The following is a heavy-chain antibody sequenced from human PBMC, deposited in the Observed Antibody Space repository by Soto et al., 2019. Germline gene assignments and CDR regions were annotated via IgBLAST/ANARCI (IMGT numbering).Heavy chain of an antibody. J-gene: IGHJ4*02. V-gene: IGHV3-21*04. CDR1: GFTFSSYS. CDR3: ASSYGTSWYGDY. CDR2: ISSSNSNI. Sequence: PGGSLRLSCAASGFTFSSYSMNWVRQPPGKGLEWVSSISSSNSNIYYADSVKGRFTISRDNAKNSLFLQMSSLRSEDTAVYYCASSYGTSWYGDYWGQGTPVTVSS. D-gene: IGHD6-13*01.